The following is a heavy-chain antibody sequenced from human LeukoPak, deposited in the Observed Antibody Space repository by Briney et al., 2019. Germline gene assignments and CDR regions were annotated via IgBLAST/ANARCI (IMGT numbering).Heavy chain of an antibody. V-gene: IGHV3-23*01. Sequence: SGGSLRLSCAASGFTFSGYAMSWVRQAPGKGLEWVAAISGSGGSTYYADSVKGRFTIARGNSKNTLYLQMNSLRAEDTAVYYCAKAPPRLHLDWYFALWGRGTLVTVSS. CDR1: GFTFSGYA. D-gene: IGHD4-11*01. CDR3: AKAPPRLHLDWYFAL. J-gene: IGHJ2*01. CDR2: ISGSGGST.